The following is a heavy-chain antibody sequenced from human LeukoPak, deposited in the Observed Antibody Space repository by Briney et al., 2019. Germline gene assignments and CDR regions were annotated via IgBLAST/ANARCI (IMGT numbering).Heavy chain of an antibody. J-gene: IGHJ4*02. Sequence: SETLSLTCTVSGGSISSYYWSWIRQPPGKGLEWIGYIYYSGSTNYNPPLKSRVTISVDTSKNQFSLKLSSVTAADTAVYYCARGPPVDYWGQGTLVTVSS. CDR2: IYYSGST. CDR3: ARGPPVDY. V-gene: IGHV4-59*01. CDR1: GGSISSYY.